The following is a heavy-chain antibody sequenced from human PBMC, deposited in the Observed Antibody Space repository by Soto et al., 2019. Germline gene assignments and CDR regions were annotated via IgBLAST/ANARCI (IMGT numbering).Heavy chain of an antibody. V-gene: IGHV4-59*01. J-gene: IGHJ4*02. CDR3: ARGVGAKTFFDY. D-gene: IGHD1-26*01. CDR1: GGSISSYY. Sequence: PSETLSLTCTVSGGSISSYYWSWIRQPPGKGLEWIGYIYYSGSTNYNPSLKRRVTISVDTSKNQFSLKLSSVTAAATAVYYCARGVGAKTFFDYWGQGTLVTVSS. CDR2: IYYSGST.